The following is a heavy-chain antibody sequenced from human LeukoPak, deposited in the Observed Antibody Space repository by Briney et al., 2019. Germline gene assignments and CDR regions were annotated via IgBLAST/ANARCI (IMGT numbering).Heavy chain of an antibody. CDR3: AKDRITMVRGVIHNWFDP. J-gene: IGHJ5*02. D-gene: IGHD3-10*01. CDR2: INSDGSST. V-gene: IGHV3-74*01. CDR1: GFTFSSYW. Sequence: PGGSLRLSCAASGFTFSSYWMHWVRQAPGKGLVWVSRINSDGSSTSYADSVKGRFTISRDNSKNTLYLQMNSLRAEDTAVYYCAKDRITMVRGVIHNWFDPWGQGTLVTVSS.